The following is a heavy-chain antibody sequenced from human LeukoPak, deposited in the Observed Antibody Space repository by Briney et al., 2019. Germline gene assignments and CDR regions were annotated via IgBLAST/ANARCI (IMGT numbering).Heavy chain of an antibody. CDR3: ARECDIVVVPAATEFDY. CDR2: IKQDGSEK. J-gene: IGHJ4*02. D-gene: IGHD2-2*01. CDR1: XXTFSSYW. Sequence: GGSLRLSCAASXXTFSSYWMSWVRQAPGKGLEWVANIKQDGSEKYYVDSVKGRFTISRDNAKNSLYLQMNSLRAEDTAVYYCARECDIVVVPAATEFDYWGQGTLVTVSS. V-gene: IGHV3-7*01.